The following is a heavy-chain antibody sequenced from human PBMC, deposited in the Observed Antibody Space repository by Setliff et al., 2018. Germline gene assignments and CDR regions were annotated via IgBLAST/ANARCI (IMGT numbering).Heavy chain of an antibody. CDR1: GCSFTSYW. CDR2: IYPGDSDT. CDR3: ARLRIALWRDDAFDI. V-gene: IGHV5-51*01. J-gene: IGHJ3*02. D-gene: IGHD6-13*01. Sequence: GESLKISCKGSGCSFTSYWIGWVRQMPGKGLEWMGIIYPGDSDTRYSPSFQGQVTISADKSISTAYLQWSSLKASDTAMYYCARLRIALWRDDAFDIWGQGTMVTVSS.